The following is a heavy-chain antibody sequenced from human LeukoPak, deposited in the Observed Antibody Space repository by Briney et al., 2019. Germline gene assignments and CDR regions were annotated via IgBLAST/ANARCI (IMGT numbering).Heavy chain of an antibody. CDR3: ARGRPGRVTMYGGYYWGSVYFDY. V-gene: IGHV4-34*01. D-gene: IGHD4-23*01. CDR2: INHSGST. Sequence: SGTLSLTCAVYGGSFSGYYWSWIRQPPGKGLEWIGEINHSGSTNYNPSLKSRVTISVDTSKNQFSLKLSSVTAADTAVYYCARGRPGRVTMYGGYYWGSVYFDYWGQGTLVTVSS. CDR1: GGSFSGYY. J-gene: IGHJ4*02.